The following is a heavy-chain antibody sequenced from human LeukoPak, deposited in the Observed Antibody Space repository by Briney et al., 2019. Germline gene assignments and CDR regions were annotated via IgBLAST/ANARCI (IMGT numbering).Heavy chain of an antibody. V-gene: IGHV4-59*08. CDR2: IYYSGST. CDR3: ARRKRGDGFDY. J-gene: IGHJ4*02. D-gene: IGHD7-27*01. CDR1: GGPISSYY. Sequence: SETLSLTCTVSGGPISSYYWSWIRQPPGKGLEWIGYIYYSGSTNYSPSLKSRVTISVDTSKNQFSLKLSSVTAADTAVYYCARRKRGDGFDYWGQGTLVTVSS.